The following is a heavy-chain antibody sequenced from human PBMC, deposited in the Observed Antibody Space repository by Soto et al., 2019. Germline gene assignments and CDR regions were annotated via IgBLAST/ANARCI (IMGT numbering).Heavy chain of an antibody. CDR2: IYYTGST. V-gene: IGHV4-59*12. J-gene: IGHJ4*02. D-gene: IGHD6-13*01. Sequence: SETLSLTCTVSGASISSYYWSWIRQPPGKGLEWTGYIYYTGSTNYNPSLKSRVTISVDTSKNQFSLKLSSVTAADTAVYYCARGGIHRSDYWGQGTLVTVSS. CDR3: ARGGIHRSDY. CDR1: GASISSYY.